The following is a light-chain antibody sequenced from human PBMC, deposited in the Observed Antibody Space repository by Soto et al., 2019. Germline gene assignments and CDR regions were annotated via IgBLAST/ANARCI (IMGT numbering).Light chain of an antibody. J-gene: IGLJ1*01. CDR2: ANT. V-gene: IGLV1-40*01. CDR3: KSYDRSLSGYV. CDR1: SSNIGAGYD. Sequence: QSVLTQPPSVSGAPGQRVTISCTGSSSNIGAGYDVHWYQQLPGTAPKLLIFANTFRPSGVPDRVSGSKSGTSGSLAITGLQAEDEADYYCKSYDRSLSGYVFGTGTKVTVL.